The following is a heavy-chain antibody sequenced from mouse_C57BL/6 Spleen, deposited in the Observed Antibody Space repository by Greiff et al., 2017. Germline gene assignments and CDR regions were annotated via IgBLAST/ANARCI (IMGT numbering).Heavy chain of an antibody. CDR3: ARGAYYGSKGFAY. D-gene: IGHD1-1*01. CDR1: GYTFTDYY. Sequence: EVQLQQSGPELVKPGASVKISCKASGYTFTDYYMNWVKQSHGKSLEWIGDINPNNGGTSYNQKFKGKATLTVDKSSSTAYMALRSLTSEDSAVYYCARGAYYGSKGFAYWGQGTLVTVSA. V-gene: IGHV1-26*01. J-gene: IGHJ3*01. CDR2: INPNNGGT.